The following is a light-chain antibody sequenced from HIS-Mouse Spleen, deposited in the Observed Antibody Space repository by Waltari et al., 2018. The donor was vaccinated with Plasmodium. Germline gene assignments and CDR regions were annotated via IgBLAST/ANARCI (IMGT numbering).Light chain of an antibody. CDR2: DVS. J-gene: IGLJ3*02. CDR1: SSDVGGYNY. CDR3: CSYAGSYTWV. Sequence: QSALTQPRSVSGSPGQSVTISCTGTSSDVGGYNYVSWYQQHPGKAPKLMIYDVSKRPSGFPDRFSGSKFGNTASLTISGLQAEDEADYYCCSYAGSYTWVFGGGTKLTVL. V-gene: IGLV2-11*01.